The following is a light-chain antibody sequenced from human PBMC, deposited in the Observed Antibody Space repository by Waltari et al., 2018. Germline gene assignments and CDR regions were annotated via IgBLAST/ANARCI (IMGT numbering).Light chain of an antibody. J-gene: IGLJ1*01. CDR1: STDVGAHNY. CDR3: SSYAGSKYV. V-gene: IGLV2-8*01. Sequence: QSALTQLPSASGSPGQSATIPCTGPSTDVGAHNYVPWYQQHPGKAPKLMVYEVSKRPSGVPDRFSGSKSGNTASLTVSGLQAEDEADYFCSSYAGSKYVFGTGTKLTVL. CDR2: EVS.